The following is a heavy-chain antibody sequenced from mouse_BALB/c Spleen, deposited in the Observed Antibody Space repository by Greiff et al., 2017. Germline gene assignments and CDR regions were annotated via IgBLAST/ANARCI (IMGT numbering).Heavy chain of an antibody. CDR3: ASREYGNYWFAY. V-gene: IGHV5-17*02. CDR1: GFTFSSFG. D-gene: IGHD2-10*02. CDR2: ISSGSSTI. J-gene: IGHJ3*01. Sequence: DVKLVESGGGLVQPGGSRKLSCAASGFTFSSFGMHWVRQAPEKGLEWVAYISSGSSTIYYADTVKGRFTISRDNPKNTLFLQMTSLRSEDTAMYYCASREYGNYWFAYWGQGTLVTVSA.